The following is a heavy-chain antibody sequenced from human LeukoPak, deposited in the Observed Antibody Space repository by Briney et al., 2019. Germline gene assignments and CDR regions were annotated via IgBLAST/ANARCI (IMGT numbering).Heavy chain of an antibody. J-gene: IGHJ4*02. CDR2: ILYSGVT. D-gene: IGHD3-10*01. V-gene: IGHV4-39*01. CDR3: ARHLSGKTDY. Sequence: SETLSLTCTVYGGSISISHPYWGWIRQPPGKGLEWIGSILYSGVTYYNPSLESRLTISVDPSKTQLSLKLTSVTAADTAVYFCARHLSGKTDYWGQGALITVSS. CDR1: GGSISISHPY.